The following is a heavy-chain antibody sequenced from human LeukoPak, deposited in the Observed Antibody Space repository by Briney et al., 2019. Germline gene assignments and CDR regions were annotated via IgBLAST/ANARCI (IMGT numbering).Heavy chain of an antibody. D-gene: IGHD3-3*01. CDR1: GFTFSSYA. V-gene: IGHV3-23*01. J-gene: IGHJ4*02. Sequence: WGSLRLSCVASGFTFSSYAMSWVRLAPGRGLEWVSTIDGSGDSTYYADSVKGRFTISRDISKDTLLLEMNSLRAEDTAIYYCAKEDGDFWSAYGDVGLDKTFDYWGQGTLVTVSS. CDR3: AKEDGDFWSAYGDVGLDKTFDY. CDR2: IDGSGDST.